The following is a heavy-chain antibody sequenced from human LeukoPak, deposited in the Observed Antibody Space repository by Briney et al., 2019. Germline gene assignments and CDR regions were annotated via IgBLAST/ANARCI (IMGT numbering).Heavy chain of an antibody. D-gene: IGHD5-24*01. Sequence: GGSLRPSCAASGFTFSNAWMSWVRQAPGKGLEWVGRIKSKTDGGTTDYAAPVKGRFTISRDDSKNTLYLQMNSLKTEDTAVYYCTTERDLYYFDYWGQGTLVTVSS. CDR3: TTERDLYYFDY. V-gene: IGHV3-15*01. J-gene: IGHJ4*02. CDR1: GFTFSNAW. CDR2: IKSKTDGGTT.